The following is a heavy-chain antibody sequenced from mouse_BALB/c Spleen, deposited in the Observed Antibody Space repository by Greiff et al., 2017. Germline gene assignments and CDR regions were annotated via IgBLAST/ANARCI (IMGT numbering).Heavy chain of an antibody. CDR1: GFTFSSFG. D-gene: IGHD1-1*01. CDR2: ISSGSSTI. CDR3: ARSVYYYGSSYSYFDY. J-gene: IGHJ2*01. Sequence: EVQRVESGGGLVQPGGSRKLSCAASGFTFSSFGMHWVRQAPEKGLEWVAYISSGSSTIYYADTVKGRFTISRDNPKNTLFLQMTSLRSEDTAMYYCARSVYYYGSSYSYFDYWGQGTTLTVSS. V-gene: IGHV5-17*02.